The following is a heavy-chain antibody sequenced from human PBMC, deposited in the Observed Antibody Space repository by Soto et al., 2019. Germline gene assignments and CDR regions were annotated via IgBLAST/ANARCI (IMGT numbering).Heavy chain of an antibody. J-gene: IGHJ4*02. CDR2: IIPIFGTA. CDR3: AITGRPNGYYDSSGYYWDY. V-gene: IGHV1-69*01. Sequence: QVQLVQSGAEVKKPGSSVKVSCKASGGTFSSYAISWVRQAPGQGLEWMGGIIPIFGTANYAQKFQGRVTITEDESTSTAYMELSSLRSEDTAVYYCAITGRPNGYYDSSGYYWDYWGQGTLVTVSS. D-gene: IGHD3-22*01. CDR1: GGTFSSYA.